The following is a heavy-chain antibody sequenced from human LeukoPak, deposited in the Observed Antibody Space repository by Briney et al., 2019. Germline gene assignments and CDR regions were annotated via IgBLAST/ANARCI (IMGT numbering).Heavy chain of an antibody. CDR1: GYAFTSYA. Sequence: ASVKVSCKASGYAFTSYAMNWVRQAPGQGLEWMGWINTNTGNPTYAQGFTGRFVFSLDTSVSTAYLQISSLKAEDTAVYYCARGPPPASGDYENWFDPWGQGTLVTVSS. J-gene: IGHJ5*02. CDR2: INTNTGNP. V-gene: IGHV7-4-1*02. D-gene: IGHD4-17*01. CDR3: ARGPPPASGDYENWFDP.